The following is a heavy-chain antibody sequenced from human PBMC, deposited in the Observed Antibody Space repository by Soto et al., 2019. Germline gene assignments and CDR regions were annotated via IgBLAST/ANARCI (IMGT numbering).Heavy chain of an antibody. D-gene: IGHD2-2*01. CDR2: INWNGGST. V-gene: IGHV3-20*01. CDR1: GFTFDDYG. J-gene: IGHJ6*03. Sequence: GGSLRLSCAASGFTFDDYGMSWVRQAPGKGLEWVSGINWNGGSTGYADSVKGRFTISRDNAKNSLYLQMNSLRAEDTALYHCARDAGYCSSTSACYYYMDVWGKGTTVTVSS. CDR3: ARDAGYCSSTSACYYYMDV.